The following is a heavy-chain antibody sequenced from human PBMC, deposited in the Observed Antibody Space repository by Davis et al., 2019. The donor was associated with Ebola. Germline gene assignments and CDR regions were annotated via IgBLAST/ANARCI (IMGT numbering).Heavy chain of an antibody. Sequence: HSQTLSLTCDISGDSVSSVAWNWIRQSPSRGLEWLGRTYYTSKWNNDFADSVKSRININPDTSNNQFSLQLNSVTPEDTAVYYCARGWLRSGLDSWGQGTLVTVSS. V-gene: IGHV6-1*01. CDR1: GDSVSSVA. J-gene: IGHJ4*02. CDR3: ARGWLRSGLDS. D-gene: IGHD5-12*01. CDR2: TYYTSKWNN.